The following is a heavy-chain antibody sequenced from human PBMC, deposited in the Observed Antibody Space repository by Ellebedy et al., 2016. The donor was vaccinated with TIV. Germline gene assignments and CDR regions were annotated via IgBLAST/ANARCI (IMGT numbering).Heavy chain of an antibody. V-gene: IGHV3-30-3*01. J-gene: IGHJ4*02. CDR2: ISYDGRDK. Sequence: GGSLRLXCAASGFTFSSYGMHWVRQAPGKGLEWVAVISYDGRDKDYADSVKGRFTISRDNAENSLYLQMNTLRADDTAVYYCARDSASLLRLSYNDYWGRGTLVTVSS. D-gene: IGHD1-1*01. CDR3: ARDSASLLRLSYNDY. CDR1: GFTFSSYG.